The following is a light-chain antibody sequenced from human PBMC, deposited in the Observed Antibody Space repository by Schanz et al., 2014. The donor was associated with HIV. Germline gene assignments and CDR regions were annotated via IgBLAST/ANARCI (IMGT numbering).Light chain of an antibody. CDR2: SNN. V-gene: IGLV1-44*01. J-gene: IGLJ2*01. CDR3: SSYAGSNNLEVV. CDR1: SSNIGSNT. Sequence: QSVLTQPPSASGTPGQRVTISCSGSSSNIGSNTVNWYQQLPGTAPKLLIYSNNQRPSGVPDRFSGSKSGTSASLAISGLQSEDEADYYCSSYAGSNNLEVVFGGGTKLTVL.